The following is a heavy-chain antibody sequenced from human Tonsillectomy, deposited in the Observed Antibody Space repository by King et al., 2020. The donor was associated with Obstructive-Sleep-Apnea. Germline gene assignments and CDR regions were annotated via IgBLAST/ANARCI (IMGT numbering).Heavy chain of an antibody. Sequence: VQLVESGAEVQKPGASVKVSCKASGYTFSSAEIHWVRQAPGQGLERMGWMNPNSGNTAYVQKFQGRVTMTRNPSINTAYMELSSLRSTDTAVYFCARGSSRSFDIWGQGTLVTVS. D-gene: IGHD6-13*01. J-gene: IGHJ4*02. V-gene: IGHV1-8*01. CDR3: ARGSSRSFDI. CDR1: GYTFSSAE. CDR2: MNPNSGNT.